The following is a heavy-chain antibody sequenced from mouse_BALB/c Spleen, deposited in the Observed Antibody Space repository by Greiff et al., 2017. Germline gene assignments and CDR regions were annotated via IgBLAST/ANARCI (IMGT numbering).Heavy chain of an antibody. V-gene: IGHV5-6*01. J-gene: IGHJ2*01. Sequence: VQLKQSGGDLVKPGGSLKLSCAASGFTFSSYGMSWVRQTPDKRLEWVATISSGGSYTYYPDSVKGRFTISRDNAKNTLYLQMSSLKSEDTAMYYCARSPYGNYSYYFDYWGQGTTLTVSS. CDR3: ARSPYGNYSYYFDY. CDR2: ISSGGSYT. CDR1: GFTFSSYG. D-gene: IGHD2-10*02.